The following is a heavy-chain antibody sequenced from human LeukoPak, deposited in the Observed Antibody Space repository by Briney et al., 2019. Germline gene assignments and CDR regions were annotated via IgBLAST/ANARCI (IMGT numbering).Heavy chain of an antibody. CDR1: VGSISSGGYS. CDR3: ARLVAATGNFDY. CDR2: IYHSGST. Sequence: TLSLTCAVSVGSISSGGYSWNWIRQPRGKGLEWIGYIYHSGSTYYNPTLKSRVTKSVDRSKKQFSLKLSSVTAADTAVYYCARLVAATGNFDYWGEGTLVTVSS. D-gene: IGHD6-13*01. J-gene: IGHJ4*02. V-gene: IGHV4-30-2*01.